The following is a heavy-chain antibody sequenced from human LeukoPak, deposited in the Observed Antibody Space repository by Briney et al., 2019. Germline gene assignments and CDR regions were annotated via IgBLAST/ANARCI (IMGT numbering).Heavy chain of an antibody. J-gene: IGHJ6*02. V-gene: IGHV4-34*01. D-gene: IGHD3-3*01. CDR2: INHSGST. Sequence: PSETLSLTCAVYGGSFSGYYWSWIRQPPGKGLEWIGEINHSGSTNYNPSLKSRVTISVDTSKNQFSPKLSSVTAADTAVYYCARGDDYDFWSGYYYGMDVWGQGTTVTVSS. CDR1: GGSFSGYY. CDR3: ARGDDYDFWSGYYYGMDV.